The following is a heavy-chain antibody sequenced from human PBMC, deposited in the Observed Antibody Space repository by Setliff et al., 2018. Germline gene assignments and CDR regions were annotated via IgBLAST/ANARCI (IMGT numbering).Heavy chain of an antibody. CDR2: IIPIFGTA. V-gene: IGHV1-69*13. CDR1: GGTFSSYA. Sequence: SVKVSCKASGGTFSSYAISWVRQAPGQGLEWMGGIIPIFGTANYAQKFQGRVTITADESTSTAYMELSSLRSEDTAVYYCARGEGIVASSGWYPTSFDYWGQGTLVTVAS. CDR3: ARGEGIVASSGWYPTSFDY. J-gene: IGHJ4*02. D-gene: IGHD6-19*01.